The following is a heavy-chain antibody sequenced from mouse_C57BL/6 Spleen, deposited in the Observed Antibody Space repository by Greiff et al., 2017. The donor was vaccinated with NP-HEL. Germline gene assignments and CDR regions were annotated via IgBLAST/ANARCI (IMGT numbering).Heavy chain of an antibody. CDR1: GYTFTSYW. V-gene: IGHV1-55*01. CDR3: ARPSRNDGSMDY. J-gene: IGHJ4*01. D-gene: IGHD2-1*01. Sequence: QVQLQQPGAELVKPGASVKMSCKASGYTFTSYWITWVKQRPGQGLEWIGDIYPGSGSTNYNEKFKSKATLTVDTSSSTAYMQLSSLTSEDSAVYYCARPSRNDGSMDYWGKGTSVTVSS. CDR2: IYPGSGST.